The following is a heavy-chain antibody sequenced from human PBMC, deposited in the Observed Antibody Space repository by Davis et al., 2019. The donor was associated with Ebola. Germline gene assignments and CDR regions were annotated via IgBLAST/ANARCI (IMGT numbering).Heavy chain of an antibody. V-gene: IGHV3-21*01. J-gene: IGHJ3*02. CDR1: GFTFSSYS. CDR2: ISSSSSYI. D-gene: IGHD3-3*01. Sequence: GGSLRLSCAASGFTFSSYSMNWVRQAPGKGLEWVSSISSSSSYIYYADSVKGRFTISRDNAKNSLYLQMNSLRAEDTAVYYCARVVGANVLRFLEWLFPGAFDIWGQGTMVTVSS. CDR3: ARVVGANVLRFLEWLFPGAFDI.